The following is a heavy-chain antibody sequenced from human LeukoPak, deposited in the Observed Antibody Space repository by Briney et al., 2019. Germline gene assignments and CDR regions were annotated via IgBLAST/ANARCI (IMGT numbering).Heavy chain of an antibody. CDR2: ISGSGGST. J-gene: IGHJ4*02. V-gene: IGHV3-23*01. CDR3: AKDTDTALVPYAFDY. Sequence: PGGPLRLSCAASGFTFSSYAMSWVRQAPGKGLEWVSAISGSGGSTYYADSVKGRFTISRDNSKNTLYLQMNSLRAEDTAVYYCAKDTDTALVPYAFDYWGQGTLVTVSS. CDR1: GFTFSSYA. D-gene: IGHD5-18*01.